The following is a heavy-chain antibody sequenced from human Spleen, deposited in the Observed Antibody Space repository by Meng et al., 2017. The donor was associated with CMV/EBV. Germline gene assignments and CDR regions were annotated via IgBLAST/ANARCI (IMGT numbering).Heavy chain of an antibody. CDR2: ISGSGGST. D-gene: IGHD5-18*01. CDR3: AKGGRDKYSYANFDY. Sequence: GESLKIYCAASGFTFSSYAMSWVRQAPGKGLEWVSAISGSGGSTYYADSVKGRFTISRDNSKHTLYLQMNSLRAEDTAVYYCAKGGRDKYSYANFDYWGQGTLVTVSS. V-gene: IGHV3-23*01. J-gene: IGHJ4*02. CDR1: GFTFSSYA.